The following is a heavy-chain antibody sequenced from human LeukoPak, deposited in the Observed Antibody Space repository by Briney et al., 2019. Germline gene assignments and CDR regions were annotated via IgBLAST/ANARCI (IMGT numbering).Heavy chain of an antibody. J-gene: IGHJ4*02. V-gene: IGHV3-7*01. Sequence: GRSLRLSCAVSGFRFSNYWMAWVRQAPGKGLEWVANIKHDGSGPSYLDSVKGRFTISRDNARNSLSLQMSSLRGEGTAVYYCARAREITVSGTDYFDYWGQGTLVTVSS. CDR3: ARAREITVSGTDYFDY. D-gene: IGHD6-19*01. CDR2: IKHDGSGP. CDR1: GFRFSNYW.